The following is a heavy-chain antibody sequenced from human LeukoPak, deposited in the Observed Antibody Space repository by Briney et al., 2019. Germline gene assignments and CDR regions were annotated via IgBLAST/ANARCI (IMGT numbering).Heavy chain of an antibody. D-gene: IGHD3-10*01. CDR1: GGSFSAFH. CDR3: ASRPFLYGFRTYFDN. V-gene: IGHV4-34*01. J-gene: IGHJ4*02. Sequence: SETLSLTCAVYGGSFSAFHWNWIRQSPAKGLEWLGEMKQSGTPRYNPSLQSRVTISVDKSKNQFSLNVRSVTAADTAVYYCASRPFLYGFRTYFDNWAQGALVTVSS. CDR2: MKQSGTP.